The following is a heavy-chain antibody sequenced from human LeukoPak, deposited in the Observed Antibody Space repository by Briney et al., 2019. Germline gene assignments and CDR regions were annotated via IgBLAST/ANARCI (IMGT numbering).Heavy chain of an antibody. D-gene: IGHD3-10*01. V-gene: IGHV1-18*01. Sequence: ASVKVSCKASGYTFTSYGISWVRQAPGQGLEWMGWISAYNGNTNYAQKLQGRVTMTTDTSTSTAYMELRSLRPDDTAVYYCARDLVAGSGSYRFDYWGQGTLVTVSS. J-gene: IGHJ4*02. CDR2: ISAYNGNT. CDR3: ARDLVAGSGSYRFDY. CDR1: GYTFTSYG.